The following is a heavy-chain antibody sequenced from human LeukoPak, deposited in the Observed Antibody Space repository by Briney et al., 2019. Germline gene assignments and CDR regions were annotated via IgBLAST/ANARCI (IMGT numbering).Heavy chain of an antibody. CDR2: INHSGST. D-gene: IGHD3/OR15-3a*01. V-gene: IGHV4-34*01. J-gene: IGHJ4*02. CDR1: GGSFSGYY. Sequence: SETLSLTCAVYGGSFSGYYWSWIRQPLGKGLEWIGEINHSGSTNYNPSLKSRVTISVDTSKNQFSLKLSSVTAADTAVYYCARFTTGYYTLDYWGQGTLVTVSS. CDR3: ARFTTGYYTLDY.